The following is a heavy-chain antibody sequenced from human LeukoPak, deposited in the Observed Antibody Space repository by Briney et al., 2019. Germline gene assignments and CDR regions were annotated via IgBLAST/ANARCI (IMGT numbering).Heavy chain of an antibody. CDR2: IWYDGSNE. CDR3: AREGDILTGTQAFDY. Sequence: GGSLRLSCAASGFTFSSYGMHWVRQAPGKGLEWVAVIWYDGSNEYYADSVKGRFTISRDNSKNTLYLQMNSLRAEDTAVYYCAREGDILTGTQAFDYWGQGTLVTVSS. V-gene: IGHV3-33*01. J-gene: IGHJ4*02. CDR1: GFTFSSYG. D-gene: IGHD3-9*01.